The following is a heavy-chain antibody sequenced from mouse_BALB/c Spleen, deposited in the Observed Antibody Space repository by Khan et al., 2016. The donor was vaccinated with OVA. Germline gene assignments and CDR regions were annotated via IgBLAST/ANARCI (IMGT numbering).Heavy chain of an antibody. CDR2: INTYTGEP. Sequence: QIQLVQSGPELKKPGETVKISCKASGYTFTNYGMNWVKQAPGKGLKWMGWINTYTGEPTYADDFKGRFAFSLETSVNMAYLQVNSLKSEDAAAYFCARYDYDDWYPYWGQQTLVTVYA. J-gene: IGHJ3*01. CDR3: ARYDYDDWYPY. D-gene: IGHD2-4*01. V-gene: IGHV9-3-1*01. CDR1: GYTFTNYG.